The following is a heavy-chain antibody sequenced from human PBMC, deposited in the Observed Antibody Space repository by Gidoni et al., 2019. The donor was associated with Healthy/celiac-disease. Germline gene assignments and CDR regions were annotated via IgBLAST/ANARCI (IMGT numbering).Heavy chain of an antibody. CDR1: GGSISSYY. CDR3: ARDRRIAAAEGFDP. J-gene: IGHJ5*02. V-gene: IGHV4-59*01. D-gene: IGHD6-13*01. CDR2: IYYSGST. Sequence: QVQLQESGPGLVKPSETLSLTCTVSGGSISSYYWSWIRQPPGKGLEWIGYIYYSGSTNYNPPLKSRVTISVDTSKNQFSLKLSSVTAADTAVYYCARDRRIAAAEGFDPWGQGTLVTVSS.